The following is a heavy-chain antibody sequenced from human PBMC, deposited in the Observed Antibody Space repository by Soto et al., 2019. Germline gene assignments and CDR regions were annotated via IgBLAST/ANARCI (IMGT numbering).Heavy chain of an antibody. CDR3: ARDLVLYGLDV. V-gene: IGHV1-69*06. CDR2: IIPNFGAP. Sequence: SGKVSCKASGGAFVSYGIIWVRRAPGQGLEWVGGIIPNFGAPNYAQKFHGRVTILADSSTSTAYMELSGLKSEDTAVYYCARDLVLYGLDVWGQGTTVTVSS. D-gene: IGHD2-15*01. J-gene: IGHJ6*02. CDR1: GGAFVSYG.